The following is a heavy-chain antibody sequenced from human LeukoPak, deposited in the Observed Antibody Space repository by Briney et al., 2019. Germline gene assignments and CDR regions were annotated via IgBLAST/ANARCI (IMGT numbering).Heavy chain of an antibody. CDR3: ARSGGLFDY. J-gene: IGHJ4*02. Sequence: SETLSLTCAVYGGSFSGYYWSWIRQPPGKGLEWIGEINHSGSTNYNPSLKSRVTISVDTSKNQFSLKLSSVTAADTAVYYCARSGGLFDYWGQGTLVTVSS. V-gene: IGHV4-34*01. CDR1: GGSFSGYY. D-gene: IGHD2-15*01. CDR2: INHSGST.